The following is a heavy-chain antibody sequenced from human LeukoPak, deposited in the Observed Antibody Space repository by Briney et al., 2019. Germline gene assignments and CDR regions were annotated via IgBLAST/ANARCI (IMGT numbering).Heavy chain of an antibody. J-gene: IGHJ4*02. V-gene: IGHV4-34*01. D-gene: IGHD1-26*01. CDR2: INHSGST. CDR3: AWTGIVGGTSIDD. Sequence: SETLSLTCAVYGGSFSGYYWSWIRQPPGKGLEWIGEINHSGSTNYNPSLKSRVTISVDTSKNQFSLKLTSVTAADTAVYYCAWTGIVGGTSIDDWGQGTLVTVSS. CDR1: GGSFSGYY.